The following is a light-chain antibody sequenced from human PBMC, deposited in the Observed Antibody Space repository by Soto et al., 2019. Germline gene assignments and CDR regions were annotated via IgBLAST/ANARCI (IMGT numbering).Light chain of an antibody. CDR1: QSISSSY. V-gene: IGKV3-20*01. Sequence: EIVLTQSPGTLSLSPGEGATLSCRASQSISSSYLAWYQQKPGQAPRLLIYGASSRATGIPDRFSGSGSGTDFTLTISRLAPEDFAVYYCQQYDSSLSITFGQGTRLEIK. CDR3: QQYDSSLSIT. J-gene: IGKJ5*01. CDR2: GAS.